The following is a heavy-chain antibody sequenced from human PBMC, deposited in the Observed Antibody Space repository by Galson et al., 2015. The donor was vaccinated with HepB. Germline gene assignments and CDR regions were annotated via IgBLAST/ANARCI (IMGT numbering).Heavy chain of an antibody. J-gene: IGHJ3*02. CDR1: GDSVSSNSAA. V-gene: IGHV6-1*01. CDR3: ARDLTSGSVTTYAFDI. CDR2: TYYRSKWYN. Sequence: CAISGDSVSSNSAAWNWIRQSPSRGLEWLGRTYYRSKWYNDYAVSVRSRMTISPDTSKNQFSLQLSSVTPEDTAVYYCARDLTSGSVTTYAFDIWGQGTMVTVSS. D-gene: IGHD1-26*01.